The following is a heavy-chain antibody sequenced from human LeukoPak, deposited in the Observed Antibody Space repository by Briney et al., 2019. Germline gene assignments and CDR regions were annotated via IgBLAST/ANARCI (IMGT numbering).Heavy chain of an antibody. CDR1: RYTFTGYY. Sequence: ASVKVSCKASRYTFTGYYMHWVRQAPGQGLEWMGRINPNSGGTNFAQKFQGRGTMTRDTSISTAYMELSRLRSDDTAVYYCARLNCGGDCYGGFDYWGQGTLVTVSS. CDR2: INPNSGGT. CDR3: ARLNCGGDCYGGFDY. J-gene: IGHJ4*02. V-gene: IGHV1-2*06. D-gene: IGHD2-21*02.